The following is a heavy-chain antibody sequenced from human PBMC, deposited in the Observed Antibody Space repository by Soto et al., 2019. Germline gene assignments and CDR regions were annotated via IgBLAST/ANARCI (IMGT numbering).Heavy chain of an antibody. J-gene: IGHJ6*02. CDR3: ARELDGMDV. CDR2: MTGSGGFT. V-gene: IGHV3-23*01. Sequence: GGSLRLSCAASGFSFSAYAMSWVRQAPGKGLEWVSGMTGSGGFTYYADSVKGRFTISRDIPRNTLYLQMNSLRADDTAVYYCARELDGMDVWGQGTTVTVSS. D-gene: IGHD3-3*02. CDR1: GFSFSAYA.